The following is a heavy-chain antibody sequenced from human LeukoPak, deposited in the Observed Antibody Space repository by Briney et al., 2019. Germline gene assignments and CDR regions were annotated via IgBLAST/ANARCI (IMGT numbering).Heavy chain of an antibody. CDR3: ANIANYGSGSYRYYFDY. D-gene: IGHD3-10*01. J-gene: IGHJ4*02. CDR2: IKQDGSEK. Sequence: GGSLRLSCAASGFTFSSYWMSWVRQAPGKGLEWVANIKQDGSEKYYVDSVKGRFTISRDNAKNSLYLQMNSLRAEDTAVYYCANIANYGSGSYRYYFDYWGQGTLVTVSS. V-gene: IGHV3-7*01. CDR1: GFTFSSYW.